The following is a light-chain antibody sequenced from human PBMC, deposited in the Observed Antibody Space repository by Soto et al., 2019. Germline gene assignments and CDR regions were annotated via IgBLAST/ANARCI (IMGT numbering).Light chain of an antibody. J-gene: IGLJ1*01. CDR2: STD. Sequence: QSVLTQPPSASGALGQRVTISCSGGSSNIGSNTVNWYQQPPGTAPKLLICSTDQRPSGVPDRFSGSKSGTSASLAISGLQSEDEAEYYCATWDGSLTGYVFGTGTKLTVL. CDR3: ATWDGSLTGYV. V-gene: IGLV1-44*01. CDR1: SSNIGSNT.